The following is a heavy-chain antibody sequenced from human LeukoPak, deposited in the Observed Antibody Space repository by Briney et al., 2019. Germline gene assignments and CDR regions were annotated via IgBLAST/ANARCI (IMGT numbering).Heavy chain of an antibody. CDR2: INPNSGGT. CDR1: GYTFTGYY. V-gene: IGHV1-2*02. D-gene: IGHD3-22*01. J-gene: IGHJ5*02. Sequence: GASVKVSCKASGYTFTGYYMHWVRQASGQGLEWMGWINPNSGGTNYAQKFQGRVTMTRDTSISTAYMELSRLRSDDTAVYYCARVKDYDYNWFDPWGQGTLVTVSS. CDR3: ARVKDYDYNWFDP.